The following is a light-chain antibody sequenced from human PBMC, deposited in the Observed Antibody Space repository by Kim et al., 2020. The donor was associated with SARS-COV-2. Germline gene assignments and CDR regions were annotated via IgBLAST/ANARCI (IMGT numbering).Light chain of an antibody. V-gene: IGLV6-57*01. CDR3: QSYDSSNPVV. J-gene: IGLJ2*01. CDR2: EKD. CDR1: SGNMAGND. Sequence: TIACIRSSGNMAGNDVQWYQQRPGRSPTVVICEKDQRPSGGPDRFSASIDSSSNTASLTISRLKTEDEADYYCQSYDSSNPVVFGGGTRLTGL.